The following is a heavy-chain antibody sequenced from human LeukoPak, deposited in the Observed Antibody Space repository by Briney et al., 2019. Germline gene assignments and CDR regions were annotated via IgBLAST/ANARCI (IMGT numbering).Heavy chain of an antibody. V-gene: IGHV3-30-3*01. CDR1: GFTFSSYA. J-gene: IGHJ4*02. CDR2: ISYDGSNK. Sequence: PGGSLRLSCAASGFTFSSYAMHWVRQAPGKGVEWVAVISYDGSNKYYADSVKGRFTISRDNSKNTLYLQMNSLRAEDTAVYYCARDYAARLDYWGQGTLVTVSS. CDR3: ARDYAARLDY. D-gene: IGHD6-6*01.